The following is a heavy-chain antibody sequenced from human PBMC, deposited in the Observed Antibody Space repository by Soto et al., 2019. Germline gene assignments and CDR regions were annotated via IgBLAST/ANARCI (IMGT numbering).Heavy chain of an antibody. V-gene: IGHV1-3*01. CDR2: INAGNGNT. D-gene: IGHD5-18*01. Sequence: SVKVSCKASGYTFTSYAMHWVRQAPGQRLEWMGWINAGNGNTKYSQKFQGRVTITRDTSASTAYMELSSLRSEDTAVYYCARGYSYGTNWFDPWGQGTLVTVSS. CDR1: GYTFTSYA. CDR3: ARGYSYGTNWFDP. J-gene: IGHJ5*02.